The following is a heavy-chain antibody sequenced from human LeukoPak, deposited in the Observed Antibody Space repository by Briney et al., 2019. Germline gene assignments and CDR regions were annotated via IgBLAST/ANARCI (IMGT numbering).Heavy chain of an antibody. V-gene: IGHV1-24*01. D-gene: IGHD3-16*02. J-gene: IGHJ4*02. Sequence: ASVKVSCKVSGYTLTELSMHWVRQAPGKGLEWMGGFDPEDGETIYAQKFQGGVTMTEDTSTDTAYMELSSLRSEDTAVYYCATAPPRYPIWNYVWGSYRYAWVYWGQGTLVTVSS. CDR2: FDPEDGET. CDR3: ATAPPRYPIWNYVWGSYRYAWVY. CDR1: GYTLTELS.